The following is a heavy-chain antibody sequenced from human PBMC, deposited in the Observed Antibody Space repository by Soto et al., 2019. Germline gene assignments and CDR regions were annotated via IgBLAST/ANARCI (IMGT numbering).Heavy chain of an antibody. V-gene: IGHV3-23*01. J-gene: IGHJ3*02. CDR1: GFTFSNYA. Sequence: EVQLLESGGGLVQPGGSLRISCAGSGFTFSNYAMTWVRQAPGQGLEWVSGISGSGGSTYYADSVKGRFTISRDSSENTLYLRMDSLRAEDTALYYCAKKTDSSSPWGALDIWGQGTMVSVSS. CDR2: ISGSGGST. CDR3: AKKTDSSSPWGALDI. D-gene: IGHD6-6*01.